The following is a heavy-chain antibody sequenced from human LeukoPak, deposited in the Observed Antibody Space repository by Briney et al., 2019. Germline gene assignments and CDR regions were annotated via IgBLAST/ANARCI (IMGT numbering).Heavy chain of an antibody. V-gene: IGHV4-61*02. CDR2: IYTSGST. CDR3: ARDVQTMYPTDWHLGGAYWFDP. Sequence: SQTLSLTCTVSGDSVSSGSYFWTWIRQPAGKGLEWIGRIYTSGSTNYNPSLKSRVDISVDTSKNQFSLKLSSVTAADTAVYYCARDVQTMYPTDWHLGGAYWFDPWGQGTLVTVSS. D-gene: IGHD4/OR15-4a*01. J-gene: IGHJ5*02. CDR1: GDSVSSGSYF.